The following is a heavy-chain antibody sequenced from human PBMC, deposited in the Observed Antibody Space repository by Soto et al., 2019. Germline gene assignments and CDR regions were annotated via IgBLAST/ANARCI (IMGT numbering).Heavy chain of an antibody. CDR1: GGSISSYY. Sequence: SETLSLTCTVSGGSISSYYWSWIRQPPGKGLEWIGYIYYSGSTNYNPSLKSRVNISVDTSKNQFSLKLSSVTAADTAVYYCSIQPYDYVWGSYRYPPHWGQGSLVTVSS. CDR2: IYYSGST. J-gene: IGHJ4*02. V-gene: IGHV4-59*08. CDR3: SIQPYDYVWGSYRYPPH. D-gene: IGHD3-16*02.